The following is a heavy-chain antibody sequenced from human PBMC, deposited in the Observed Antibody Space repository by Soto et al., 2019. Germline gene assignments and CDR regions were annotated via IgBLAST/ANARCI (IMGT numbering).Heavy chain of an antibody. Sequence: QVQLVQSGAEVKKPGSSVKVSCKASGGTFSSYAISWVRQAPGQGLEWMGGIIPIFGTANYAQKFQGRVTITADESTSPADSELRSMRSEVAAVYYCARDLPNTAMVIPPSGYWGQGTLVSVSS. CDR1: GGTFSSYA. CDR2: IIPIFGTA. D-gene: IGHD5-18*01. V-gene: IGHV1-69*12. J-gene: IGHJ4*02. CDR3: ARDLPNTAMVIPPSGY.